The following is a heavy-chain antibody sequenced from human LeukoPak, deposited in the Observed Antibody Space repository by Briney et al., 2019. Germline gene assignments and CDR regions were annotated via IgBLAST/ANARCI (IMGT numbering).Heavy chain of an antibody. Sequence: GESLKISCKGPGYRFTTYWIGWVRQIPGKGLELVGIIYPGDSDTRYSPSFQGQVSISADTSISTAYLQWSSLKASDTAIYYCAKALKTVTTTDFDFWGQGTLVSVSS. CDR2: IYPGDSDT. V-gene: IGHV5-51*01. CDR3: AKALKTVTTTDFDF. CDR1: GYRFTTYW. J-gene: IGHJ4*02. D-gene: IGHD4-11*01.